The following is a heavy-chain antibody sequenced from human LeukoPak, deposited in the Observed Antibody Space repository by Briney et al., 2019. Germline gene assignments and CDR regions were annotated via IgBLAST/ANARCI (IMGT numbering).Heavy chain of an antibody. CDR3: GRIAAAAIADY. CDR2: IYYSGST. V-gene: IGHV4-39*01. J-gene: IGHJ4*02. D-gene: IGHD6-13*01. CDR1: GGSISSSSYY. Sequence: SETLSLTCTVSGGSISSSSYYWGWIRQPPGKGLEWIGSIYYSGSTYYNPSLKSRVTISVDTSKNQFSLKLKSVTAADTAVYYCGRIAAAAIADYWGQGILVTVSS.